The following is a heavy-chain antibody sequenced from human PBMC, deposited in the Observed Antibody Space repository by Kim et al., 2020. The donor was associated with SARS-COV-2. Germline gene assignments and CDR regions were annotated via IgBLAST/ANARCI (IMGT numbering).Heavy chain of an antibody. Sequence: GGSLRLSCAASGFTFSSYSMNWVRQAPGKGLEWVSYISSSSSTIYYADSVKGRFTISRDNAKNSLYLQMNSLRDEDTAVYYCARDRIRGGGDAFDIWGQGTMVTVSS. D-gene: IGHD3-10*01. CDR1: GFTFSSYS. J-gene: IGHJ3*02. CDR3: ARDRIRGGGDAFDI. V-gene: IGHV3-48*02. CDR2: ISSSSSTI.